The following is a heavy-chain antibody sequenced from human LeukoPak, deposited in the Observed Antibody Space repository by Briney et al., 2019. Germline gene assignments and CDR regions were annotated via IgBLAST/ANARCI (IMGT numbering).Heavy chain of an antibody. CDR1: EFTFDDYS. V-gene: IGHV3-9*01. D-gene: IGHD5-12*01. Sequence: GRSLRLSCAASEFTFDDYSMHWVRQAPGKGLEWVSGISWNSGGAGYADSVKGRFTISRDNAKNSLYLQMNSLRTEDTALYYCAKDRTYSGYDALDYWGQGTLVTVSS. CDR3: AKDRTYSGYDALDY. CDR2: ISWNSGGA. J-gene: IGHJ4*02.